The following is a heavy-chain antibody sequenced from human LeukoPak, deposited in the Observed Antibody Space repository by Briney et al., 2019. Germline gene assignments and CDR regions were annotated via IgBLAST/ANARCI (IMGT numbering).Heavy chain of an antibody. CDR1: GGSISSYY. CDR3: ARRLAVGGWFDP. V-gene: IGHV4-59*01. J-gene: IGHJ5*02. D-gene: IGHD6-13*01. Sequence: SETLSLTCIVSGGSISSYYWSWIRQSPGKGLEWIGYIYYSGSTNYNPSLKSRVTISVDTSKKKFSLKLSPVTAADTAVYYCARRLAVGGWFDPWGQGTLVTVSS. CDR2: IYYSGST.